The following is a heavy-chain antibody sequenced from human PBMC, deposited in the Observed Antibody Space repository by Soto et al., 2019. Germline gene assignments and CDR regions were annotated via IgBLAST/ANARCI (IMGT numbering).Heavy chain of an antibody. V-gene: IGHV3-23*01. CDR2: ISGSGGST. CDR3: AKVKRYYDNRGHRPLFDY. D-gene: IGHD3-22*01. Sequence: EVQLLESGGGLVQPGGSLRLSCAASGFTFSSYAMSWARQAPGKGLQWVSAISGSGGSTYYADSVKGRFTISKDNTQNTLYLQLNSLRTEDTAVYYCAKVKRYYDNRGHRPLFDYGGQVSLVTFAA. CDR1: GFTFSSYA. J-gene: IGHJ4*02.